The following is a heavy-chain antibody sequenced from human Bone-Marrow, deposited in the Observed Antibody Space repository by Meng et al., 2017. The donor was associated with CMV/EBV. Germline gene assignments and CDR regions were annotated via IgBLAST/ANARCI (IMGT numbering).Heavy chain of an antibody. J-gene: IGHJ6*02. CDR1: GFTFSNAW. Sequence: GESLKISCAASGFTFSNAWMSWVRQAPGKGLEWVGRIKSKTDGGTTDYAAPVKGRFTISRDDSKNTLYLQMNSLKTEDTAVYYCAKVGGAGRRYYYYGMDVWGQGTTVTVSS. CDR3: AKVGGAGRRYYYYGMDV. D-gene: IGHD3-10*01. CDR2: IKSKTDGGTT. V-gene: IGHV3-15*01.